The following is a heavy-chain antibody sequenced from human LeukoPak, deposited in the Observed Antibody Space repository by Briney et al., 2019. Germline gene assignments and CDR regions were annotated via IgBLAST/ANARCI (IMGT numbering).Heavy chain of an antibody. CDR2: IRSNSGAT. Sequence: SVKVSCKASGYTFSDSYVHWVRQAPGQGLEWMGWIRSNSGATNYARKFQGRVTMTRDTSISTAYMELRSLRSDDTAVYYCARGKVDGDDFDYWGQGTLVTVSS. CDR1: GYTFSDSY. J-gene: IGHJ4*02. D-gene: IGHD4-17*01. V-gene: IGHV1-2*02. CDR3: ARGKVDGDDFDY.